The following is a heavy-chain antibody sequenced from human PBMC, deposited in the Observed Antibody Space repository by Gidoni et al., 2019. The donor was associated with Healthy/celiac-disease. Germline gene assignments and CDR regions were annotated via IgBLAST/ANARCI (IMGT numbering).Heavy chain of an antibody. D-gene: IGHD4-17*01. CDR2: ISSSSSTI. Sequence: EVPLVESGGGLVQPGGSLGPSCAALGFTCCRVRMNWVRQAPGKGLGWVSYISSSSSTIYYADSVKGRFTISRDNAKNSLYLQMNSLRDEDTAVYYCARDEPRQLYGDYYYYGMDVWGQGTTVTVSS. J-gene: IGHJ6*02. CDR3: ARDEPRQLYGDYYYYGMDV. CDR1: GFTCCRVR. V-gene: IGHV3-48*02.